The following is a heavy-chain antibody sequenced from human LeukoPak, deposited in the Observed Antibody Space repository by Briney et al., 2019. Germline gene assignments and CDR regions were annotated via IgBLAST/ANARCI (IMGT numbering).Heavy chain of an antibody. CDR2: IYYTGST. D-gene: IGHD1-26*01. CDR3: ARGGNYWPQWWFDP. J-gene: IGHJ5*02. Sequence: SETLSLTCTVSGGSISTYYWSWIWQPPGKGLEWIGYIYYTGSTSYNPSLKSRVTMSLDASKNQFSLELNSVTPADTAVYYCARGGNYWPQWWFDPWGRGTLVSVSS. V-gene: IGHV4-59*01. CDR1: GGSISTYY.